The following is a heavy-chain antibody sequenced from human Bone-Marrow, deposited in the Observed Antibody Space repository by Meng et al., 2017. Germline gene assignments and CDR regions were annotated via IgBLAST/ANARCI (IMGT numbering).Heavy chain of an antibody. J-gene: IGHJ4*02. Sequence: ASVPVSRKASGYTFTGYYMHWMRQAPGQGLEWMGWINPNSGGTNYAQKFQGRVTMTRDTSVSTAYMELSRLRSDDTAVYDCARVPYFCSAGTHGWIDYWGQGTLVTVSS. CDR2: INPNSGGT. CDR1: GYTFTGYY. D-gene: IGHD6-13*01. CDR3: ARVPYFCSAGTHGWIDY. V-gene: IGHV1-2*02.